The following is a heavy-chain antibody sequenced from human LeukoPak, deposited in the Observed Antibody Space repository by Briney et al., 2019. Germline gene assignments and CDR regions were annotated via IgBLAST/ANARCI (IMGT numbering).Heavy chain of an antibody. CDR3: ARVRVGATCSAFDI. CDR1: GFTFSSYA. Sequence: PGGSLRLSCAASGFTFSSYAMHWVRQAPGKGLEYVSAISSNGGSTYYANSVKGRFTISRDNSKNTLYLQMGSLRAEDMAVYYCARVRVGATCSAFDIWGQGTLVTVSS. CDR2: ISSNGGST. V-gene: IGHV3-64*01. J-gene: IGHJ4*02. D-gene: IGHD1-26*01.